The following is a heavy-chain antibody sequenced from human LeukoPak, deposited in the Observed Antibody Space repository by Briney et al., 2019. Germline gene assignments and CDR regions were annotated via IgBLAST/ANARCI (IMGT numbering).Heavy chain of an antibody. V-gene: IGHV3-7*03. CDR2: INPDGTTT. Sequence: PGGSLRLSCAASGFTFSDHWMSWVRQAPGKGLEWVANINPDGTTTRYVYSVRGRFTISRDNVRNSLYLQMNSLRAEDTAVYYCARDLAAGGTYPHYWGQGTLVTVSS. CDR3: ARDLAAGGTYPHY. J-gene: IGHJ4*02. CDR1: GFTFSDHW. D-gene: IGHD6-13*01.